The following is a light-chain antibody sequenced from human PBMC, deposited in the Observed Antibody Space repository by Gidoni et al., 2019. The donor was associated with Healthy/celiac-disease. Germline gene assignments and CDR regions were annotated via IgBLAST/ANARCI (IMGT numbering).Light chain of an antibody. CDR2: WAS. Sequence: DIVMTQSPDSLAVSLCERATINCKSSQSVLYSSNNKNYVAWYQQQPGQPPKLLIYWASTRESGVPDRFSGSGSGTDFTLTISSLQAEDVAVYYCQQYYSTPCSFGQXTKLEIK. V-gene: IGKV4-1*01. CDR3: QQYYSTPCS. CDR1: QSVLYSSNNKNY. J-gene: IGKJ2*04.